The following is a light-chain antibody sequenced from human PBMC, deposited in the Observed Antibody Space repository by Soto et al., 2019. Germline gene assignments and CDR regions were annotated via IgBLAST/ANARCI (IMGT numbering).Light chain of an antibody. Sequence: EIVLTQSPATLSLSPGERATLSCRASQSVSSFLAWYQQKPGQAPRLLIYVASNRATGIPARFSVSGSGTDFTLTISSLEPEDFAVYYCQQRSNWPLTFGGGTKVEIK. CDR1: QSVSSF. CDR2: VAS. V-gene: IGKV3-11*01. CDR3: QQRSNWPLT. J-gene: IGKJ4*01.